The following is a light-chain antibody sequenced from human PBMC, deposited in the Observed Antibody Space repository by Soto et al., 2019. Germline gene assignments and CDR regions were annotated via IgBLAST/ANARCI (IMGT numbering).Light chain of an antibody. CDR2: DAS. Sequence: EVVLTQSPATLSLSPGERATLSCRASQSVSRYLAWYQQKPGQAPRLLIFDASTRATGIPARFSASGSGTDVTLTISSLESEDSAVYYCQQRSDWPITFGQGTRLDIK. V-gene: IGKV3-11*01. CDR3: QQRSDWPIT. CDR1: QSVSRY. J-gene: IGKJ5*01.